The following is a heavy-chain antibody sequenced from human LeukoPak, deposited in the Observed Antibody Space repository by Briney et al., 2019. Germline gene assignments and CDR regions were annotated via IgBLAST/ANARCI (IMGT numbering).Heavy chain of an antibody. CDR1: GYTFTSYG. J-gene: IGHJ4*02. D-gene: IGHD5-12*01. CDR2: ISAYNGNT. CDR3: ARALAGVATIPFYFDY. V-gene: IGHV1-18*01. Sequence: GASVTVSCTASGYTFTSYGISWVRQAPGQGLEWMGWISAYNGNTNYAQKLQGRVTMTTDTSTSTAYMELRSLRSDDTAVYYCARALAGVATIPFYFDYWGQGTLVTVSS.